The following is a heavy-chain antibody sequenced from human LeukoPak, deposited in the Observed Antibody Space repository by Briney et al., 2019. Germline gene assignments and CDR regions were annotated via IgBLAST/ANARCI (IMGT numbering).Heavy chain of an antibody. CDR2: IYSDGTT. J-gene: IGHJ4*02. CDR3: ARGSLGSGTSSDCCPLDY. CDR1: GFIFTDYW. Sequence: SGGSMRLSCAASGFIFTDYWMHWVRQAPGKGLEWVSIIYSDGTTYYPNSVRGRFTTSRDNSKNALYLQMNNLRAEDTAVFFCARGSLGSGTSSDCCPLDYWGQGALVTVSS. D-gene: IGHD6-19*01. V-gene: IGHV3-53*01.